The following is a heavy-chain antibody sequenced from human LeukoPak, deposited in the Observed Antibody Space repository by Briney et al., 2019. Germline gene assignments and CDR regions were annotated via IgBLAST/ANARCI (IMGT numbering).Heavy chain of an antibody. Sequence: SETLSLTCTVSGGSISSSSYYWGWIRQPPGKGLELIGTIYYSGSTYYNPSLKSRVTISVDTSKNHFSLKLTSVTAADTAVYYCARNLTTVVTPGAKYNYFDPWGQGTLVTVSS. CDR3: ARNLTTVVTPGAKYNYFDP. J-gene: IGHJ5*02. V-gene: IGHV4-39*01. CDR1: GGSISSSSYY. D-gene: IGHD4-23*01. CDR2: IYYSGST.